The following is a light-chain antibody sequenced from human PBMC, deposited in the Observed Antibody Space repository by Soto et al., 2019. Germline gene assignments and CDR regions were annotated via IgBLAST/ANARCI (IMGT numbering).Light chain of an antibody. CDR1: QSVGSN. Sequence: EIVMTQSPATLSVSLGERATLSCRASQSVGSNLAWYQQKPGQAPGLLIYGASSRATGIPARFGGSGSGTEFTLTISSLQSEDFAVYYCQQYNNWPRTFGQGTKLEIK. CDR3: QQYNNWPRT. J-gene: IGKJ2*01. CDR2: GAS. V-gene: IGKV3-15*01.